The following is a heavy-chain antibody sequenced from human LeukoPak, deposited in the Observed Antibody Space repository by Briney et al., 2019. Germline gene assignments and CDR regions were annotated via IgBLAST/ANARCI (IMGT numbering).Heavy chain of an antibody. Sequence: PGGSLRLSCAASGFTFSGYGMHWVRQAPGKGLEWVAFIRYDGSNKYYADSVKGRFTISRDNSKNTLYLQMNSLRAEDTAVYYCAKDRRGSYSYYMDVWGKGTTVTVSS. CDR2: IRYDGSNK. D-gene: IGHD3-10*01. CDR3: AKDRRGSYSYYMDV. J-gene: IGHJ6*03. V-gene: IGHV3-30*02. CDR1: GFTFSGYG.